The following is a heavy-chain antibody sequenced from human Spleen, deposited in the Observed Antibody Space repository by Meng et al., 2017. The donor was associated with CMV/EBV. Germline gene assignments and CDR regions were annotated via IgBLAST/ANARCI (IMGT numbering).Heavy chain of an antibody. V-gene: IGHV3-30*02. J-gene: IGHJ4*02. Sequence: GGSLRLSCVGSGFTFSSYGMHWVRQAPGKGLEWVAFIRYDGSNKYYADSVKSRFTISRDNSKNTLYLQMNSLRAEDTAVYYCAKGYYYDSSGYFYWGQGTLVTVSS. CDR2: IRYDGSNK. D-gene: IGHD3-22*01. CDR1: GFTFSSYG. CDR3: AKGYYYDSSGYFY.